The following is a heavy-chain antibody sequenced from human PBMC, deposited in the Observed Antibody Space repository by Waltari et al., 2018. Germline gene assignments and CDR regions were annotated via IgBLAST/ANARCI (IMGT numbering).Heavy chain of an antibody. D-gene: IGHD5-12*01. J-gene: IGHJ3*02. CDR3: ARVDPNDIVATIDAFDI. V-gene: IGHV4-61*09. Sequence: QVQLQESGPGLVKPSQTLSLTCTVSGGSISSGSYYWSWIRQPAGKGLEWIGYIYTSGSTNYNPSLKSRVTISVDTSKNQFSLKLSSVTAADTAVYYCARVDPNDIVATIDAFDIWGQATMVTVSS. CDR1: GGSISSGSYY. CDR2: IYTSGST.